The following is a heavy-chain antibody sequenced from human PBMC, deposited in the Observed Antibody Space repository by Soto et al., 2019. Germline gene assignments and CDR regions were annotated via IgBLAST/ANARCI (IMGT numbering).Heavy chain of an antibody. V-gene: IGHV1-69*02. CDR3: AMEYCSSTSCYRDY. Sequence: GASVKVSCTASVGTFSICTISWVRQAPGQGLEWMGRIIPILGIANYAQKFQGRVTITADKSTSTAYMELSSLRSEDTAVYYCAMEYCSSTSCYRDYWGQGTLVTVSS. CDR2: IIPILGIA. CDR1: VGTFSICT. D-gene: IGHD2-2*02. J-gene: IGHJ4*02.